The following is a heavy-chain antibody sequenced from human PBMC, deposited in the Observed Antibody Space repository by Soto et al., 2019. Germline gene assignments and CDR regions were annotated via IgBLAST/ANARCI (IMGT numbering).Heavy chain of an antibody. J-gene: IGHJ3*02. Sequence: ASVKVSCKVSGYTLTELSMHWVRQAPGKGLEWMGGFDPEDGETIYAQKFQGRVTMTEDTSTDTAYMELSSLRSEDTAVYYCATSLPTVRGVTVRAFDIWGQGTMVTVSS. V-gene: IGHV1-24*01. CDR2: FDPEDGET. CDR1: GYTLTELS. D-gene: IGHD3-10*01. CDR3: ATSLPTVRGVTVRAFDI.